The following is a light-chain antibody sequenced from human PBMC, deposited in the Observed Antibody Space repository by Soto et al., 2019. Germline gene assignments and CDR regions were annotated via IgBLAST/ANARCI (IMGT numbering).Light chain of an antibody. CDR2: GAS. V-gene: IGKV3-15*01. CDR1: QSVSSN. Sequence: EIVMTQSPATLSVSPGERATLSCRASQSVSSNLAWYQQKPGQAPRLLIYGASTRATGIPARFSGSGSGTEFTLTISSLQSEVLLVYYCQQYNNWPWTFGQGTKVEIK. J-gene: IGKJ1*01. CDR3: QQYNNWPWT.